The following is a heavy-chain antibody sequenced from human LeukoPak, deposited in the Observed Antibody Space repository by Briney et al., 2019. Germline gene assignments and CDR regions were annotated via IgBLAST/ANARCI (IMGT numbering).Heavy chain of an antibody. CDR2: IKSKTDGGTT. J-gene: IGHJ5*02. CDR1: GFTFSNAW. V-gene: IGHV3-15*01. Sequence: KSGGSLRLSCAASGFTFSNAWMSWVRQAPGKGLEWVGRIKSKTDGGTTDYAAPVKGRFTISRDDSKNTLYLQMNSLKTEDTAAYYCTTDAQSAVMYNWFDPWGQGTLVTVSS. D-gene: IGHD3-16*01. CDR3: TTDAQSAVMYNWFDP.